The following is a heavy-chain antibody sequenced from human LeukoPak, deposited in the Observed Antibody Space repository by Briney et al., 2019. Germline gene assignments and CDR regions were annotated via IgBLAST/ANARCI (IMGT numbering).Heavy chain of an antibody. V-gene: IGHV3-48*04. CDR2: ISSSSSNA. D-gene: IGHD6-19*01. J-gene: IGHJ4*02. CDR1: GFTFSSYA. Sequence: GGSLRLSCAASGFTFSSYAMTWVRQAPGKGLEWLSYISSSSSNANYADSVKGRFTISRDNAKNSLYLQLNSLRAEDTAVYYCARRSVAGTWDFDYWGQGTLVTVSS. CDR3: ARRSVAGTWDFDY.